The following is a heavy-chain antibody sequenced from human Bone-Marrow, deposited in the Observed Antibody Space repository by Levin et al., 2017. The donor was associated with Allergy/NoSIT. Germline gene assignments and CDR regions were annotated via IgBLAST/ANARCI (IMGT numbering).Heavy chain of an antibody. Sequence: ASVKVSCKASGGTFSSYAISWVRQAPGQGLEWMGGIIPIFGTANYAQKFQGRVTITADKSTSTAYMELSSLRSEDTAVYYCAGTTSGYDWSFDYWGQGTLVTVSS. J-gene: IGHJ4*02. CDR1: GGTFSSYA. D-gene: IGHD5-12*01. CDR2: IIPIFGTA. V-gene: IGHV1-69*06. CDR3: AGTTSGYDWSFDY.